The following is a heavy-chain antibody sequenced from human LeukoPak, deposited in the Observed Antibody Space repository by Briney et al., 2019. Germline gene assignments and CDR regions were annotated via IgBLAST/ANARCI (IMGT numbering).Heavy chain of an antibody. V-gene: IGHV4-31*11. J-gene: IGHJ5*02. CDR2: IYYSGST. Sequence: PSQTRSLTCAVSGGSISSGGYYWSWIRQPPGKGLEWIGYIYYSGSTYYNPSLKRRVTISVDTSKNQFSLKLSSVTAADTAVYYCARMVSYGDYGWFDPWGQGTLVTVSS. CDR3: ARMVSYGDYGWFDP. D-gene: IGHD4-17*01. CDR1: GGSISSGGYY.